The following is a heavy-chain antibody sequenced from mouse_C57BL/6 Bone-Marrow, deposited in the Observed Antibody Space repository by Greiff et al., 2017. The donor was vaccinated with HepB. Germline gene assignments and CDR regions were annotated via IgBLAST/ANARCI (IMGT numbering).Heavy chain of an antibody. D-gene: IGHD2-4*01. V-gene: IGHV1-18*01. CDR1: GYTFTDYN. CDR2: INPNNGGT. J-gene: IGHJ1*03. Sequence: EVQLQQSGPELVKPGASVKIPCKASGYTFTDYNMDWVKQSHGKSLEWIGDINPNNGGTIYNQKFKGKATLTVDKSSSTAYMELRSLTSEDTAVYYCARGYDYGRNWYFDVWGTGTTVTVSS. CDR3: ARGYDYGRNWYFDV.